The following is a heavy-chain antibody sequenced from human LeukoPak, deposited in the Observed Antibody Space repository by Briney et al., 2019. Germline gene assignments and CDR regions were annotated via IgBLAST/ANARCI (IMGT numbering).Heavy chain of an antibody. D-gene: IGHD1-26*01. CDR1: GFTFSSYS. J-gene: IGHJ4*02. CDR3: AKCVSGGSYPYYFDY. V-gene: IGHV3-66*01. Sequence: GGSLRLSCAASGFTFSSYSMNWVRQAPGKGLEWVSVIYSGGSTYYADSVKGRFTISRDNSKNTLYLQMNSLRAEDTAVYYCAKCVSGGSYPYYFDYWGQGTLVTVSS. CDR2: IYSGGST.